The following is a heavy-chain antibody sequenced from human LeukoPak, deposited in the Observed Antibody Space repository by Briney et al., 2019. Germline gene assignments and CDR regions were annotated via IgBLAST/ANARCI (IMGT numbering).Heavy chain of an antibody. CDR2: IKQDGSEK. CDR3: AGSFNGYYFDY. CDR1: GFTFSSYW. D-gene: IGHD2-15*01. V-gene: IGHV3-7*01. Sequence: PGGSLRLSCAASGFTFSSYWMSWVRQAPGKGLEWVANIKQDGSEKYYVDSVKGRFTISRDNAKNSLHLQMNSLRAEDTAVYYCAGSFNGYYFDYWGQGTLVTVSS. J-gene: IGHJ4*02.